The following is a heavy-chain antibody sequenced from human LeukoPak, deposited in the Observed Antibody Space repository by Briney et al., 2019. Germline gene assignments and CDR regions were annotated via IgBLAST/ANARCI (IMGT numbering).Heavy chain of an antibody. CDR3: ARVRGSGSYYIPYFDY. V-gene: IGHV3-30-3*01. CDR2: ISYDGSNK. CDR1: GFTFSSYA. Sequence: GGSLRLSCAASGFTFSSYAMHWVRQAPGKGLEWVAVISYDGSNKYYADSVKGRFTISRDNSKNTLYLQMNSLRAEDTAVYYCARVRGSGSYYIPYFDYWGQGTLVTVSS. D-gene: IGHD3-10*01. J-gene: IGHJ4*02.